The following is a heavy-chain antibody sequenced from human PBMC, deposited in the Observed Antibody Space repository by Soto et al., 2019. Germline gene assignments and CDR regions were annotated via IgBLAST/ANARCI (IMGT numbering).Heavy chain of an antibody. Sequence: QITLKESGPPLVKPTQTLTLTCTFSGFSLSTSGVGVGWIRQPPGKALEWLALIYWDDDKRYSPSLKSRLTITKDTSKNQVVLTMTNMDPVDTATYYCAHRSIAAAGSFHFDYWGQGTLVTVSS. CDR2: IYWDDDK. D-gene: IGHD6-13*01. CDR3: AHRSIAAAGSFHFDY. CDR1: GFSLSTSGVG. J-gene: IGHJ4*02. V-gene: IGHV2-5*02.